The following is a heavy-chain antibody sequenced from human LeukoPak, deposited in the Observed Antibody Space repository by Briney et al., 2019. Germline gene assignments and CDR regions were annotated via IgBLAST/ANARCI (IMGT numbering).Heavy chain of an antibody. CDR3: ARDSGMVRGTVDD. Sequence: ASVKVSCKSSGYTFTSYYMYWVRQAPGQGLEWMGIINPSGGSTSYAQKFQGRVTMTRDTSTSTVYMELSSLRSEDTAVYYCARDSGMVRGTVDDWGQGTPVTVSS. D-gene: IGHD3-10*01. CDR2: INPSGGST. CDR1: GYTFTSYY. J-gene: IGHJ4*02. V-gene: IGHV1-46*01.